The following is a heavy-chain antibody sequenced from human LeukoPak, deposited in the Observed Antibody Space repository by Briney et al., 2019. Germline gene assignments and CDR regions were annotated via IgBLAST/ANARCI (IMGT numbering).Heavy chain of an antibody. J-gene: IGHJ4*02. V-gene: IGHV4-39*01. D-gene: IGHD1-26*01. CDR2: IYYSGST. CDR1: GGSISSGSYY. Sequence: SETLSLTCTVSGGSISSGSYYWGWIRQPPGKGLEWIGNIYYSGSTYYNPSLKSRVTISVDTSKNQFSLKLSSVTAADTAVYYCAAPGGGSYSHFNYWGQGTLVTVSS. CDR3: AAPGGGSYSHFNY.